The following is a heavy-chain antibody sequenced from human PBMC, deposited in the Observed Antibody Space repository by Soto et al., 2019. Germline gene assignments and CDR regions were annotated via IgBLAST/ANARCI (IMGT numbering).Heavy chain of an antibody. V-gene: IGHV4-30-4*01. D-gene: IGHD7-27*01. Sequence: SETLSLTSTVSGGSISGGDYYWTWIRQPPGKGLEWIGYIYYSGSTNYNPSLRSRVTMSKDTSKNQFSLKLNSVTAADTAVYYCARRVTGGGERFDPWGLGTLVTVSS. CDR2: IYYSGST. J-gene: IGHJ5*02. CDR1: GGSISGGDYY. CDR3: ARRVTGGGERFDP.